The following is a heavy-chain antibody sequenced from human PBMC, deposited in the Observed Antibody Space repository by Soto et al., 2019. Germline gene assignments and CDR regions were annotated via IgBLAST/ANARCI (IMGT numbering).Heavy chain of an antibody. CDR3: AREGGRHSGGIDY. Sequence: QVQLVQSGAEVKKPGSSVKVSCKASGGTFSSYSINWVRQAPGQGLEWMGEIIPIFGTANYAQKFQGRVTITADESTSTAYMGLRRLRYVDTAVYYCAREGGRHSGGIDYWGQGTLVTVSS. CDR2: IIPIFGTA. J-gene: IGHJ4*02. D-gene: IGHD1-26*01. V-gene: IGHV1-69*01. CDR1: GGTFSSYS.